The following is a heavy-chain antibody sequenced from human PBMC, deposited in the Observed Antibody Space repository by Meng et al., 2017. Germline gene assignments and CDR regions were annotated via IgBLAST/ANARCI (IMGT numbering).Heavy chain of an antibody. J-gene: IGHJ5*02. D-gene: IGHD6-19*01. CDR1: GLTFSSYA. CDR3: ARVGSSGNRFDP. V-gene: IGHV3-30*04. Sequence: VQLVGSGGGLVRPGKSLRTSWAASGLTFSSYAMHWVRQAPGKGLEWVAVISYDGSNKYYADSVKGRFTISRDNSKNTLYLQMNSLRAEDTAVYYCARVGSSGNRFDPWGQGTLVTVSS. CDR2: ISYDGSNK.